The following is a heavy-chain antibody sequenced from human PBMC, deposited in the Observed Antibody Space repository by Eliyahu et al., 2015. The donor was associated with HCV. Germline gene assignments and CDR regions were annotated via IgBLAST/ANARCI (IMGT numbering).Heavy chain of an antibody. V-gene: IGHV4-59*02. CDR2: XHFSGTS. CDR1: GDXVTSPF. Sequence: QVQLQESGPGLVXPSETLSLTCSVSGDXVTSPFWSWIRQPPGKGLEXXAYXHFSGTSNSNPSLKSXVTMSIDTSKNXFSLXLTSVTAADTAVYFCAKIKWGGASWDYWGQGILVTVAS. CDR3: AKIKWGGASWDY. J-gene: IGHJ4*02. D-gene: IGHD1-26*01.